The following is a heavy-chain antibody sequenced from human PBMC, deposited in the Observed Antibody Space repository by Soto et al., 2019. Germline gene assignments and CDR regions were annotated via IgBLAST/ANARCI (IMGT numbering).Heavy chain of an antibody. V-gene: IGHV4-34*01. J-gene: IGHJ4*02. Sequence: PSETLSLTCAVSGGSISGYYWSWIRQPPGKGLEWIGEINHSRSTNYNPSLKSRVTISVDTSKNQFSLKLSSVTAADTAVYYCARRSDYGNYFDYWGQGTLVTVSS. CDR1: GGSISGYY. CDR2: INHSRST. D-gene: IGHD4-17*01. CDR3: ARRSDYGNYFDY.